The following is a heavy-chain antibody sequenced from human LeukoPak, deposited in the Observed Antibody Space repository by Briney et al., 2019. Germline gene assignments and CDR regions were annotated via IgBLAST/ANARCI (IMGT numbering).Heavy chain of an antibody. V-gene: IGHV3-7*01. CDR1: GFTLSSYW. CDR2: IKQDGSEK. Sequence: PGGSLRLSCAASGFTLSSYWMSWVRQAPGKGLEWVANIKQDGSEKYYVDSVKGRFTISGDNAKNSLYLQMNSLRAEDTAVYYCARFRPGIAVAGTVYFDYWGQGTLVTVSS. CDR3: ARFRPGIAVAGTVYFDY. J-gene: IGHJ4*02. D-gene: IGHD6-19*01.